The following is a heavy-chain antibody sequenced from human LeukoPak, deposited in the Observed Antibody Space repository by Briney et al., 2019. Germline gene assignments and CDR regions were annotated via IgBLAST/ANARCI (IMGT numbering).Heavy chain of an antibody. D-gene: IGHD2-2*01. V-gene: IGHV3-30*04. CDR1: GFTFSSYA. CDR3: ARTVPAADLPDY. J-gene: IGHJ4*02. Sequence: PGGSLRLSCAASGFTFSSYAMHWVRQAPGKGLEWVAVISYDGSNKYYADSVKGRFTIFRDNSKNTLYLQMNSLRAEDTAVYYCARTVPAADLPDYWGQGTLVTVSS. CDR2: ISYDGSNK.